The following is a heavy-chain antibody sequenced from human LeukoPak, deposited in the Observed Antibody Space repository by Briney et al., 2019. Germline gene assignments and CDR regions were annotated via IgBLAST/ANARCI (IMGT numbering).Heavy chain of an antibody. Sequence: PSETLSLTCAVYGRSFSGYYWSWIRQPPRKGLEWIGEINHSGSTNYNPSLKTRVTISVDTSKNQFSLKLSSVTAADTAVYYCARELTSSGWTYWGQGTLVTVSS. CDR2: INHSGST. J-gene: IGHJ4*02. CDR3: ARELTSSGWTY. D-gene: IGHD6-19*01. V-gene: IGHV4-34*01. CDR1: GRSFSGYY.